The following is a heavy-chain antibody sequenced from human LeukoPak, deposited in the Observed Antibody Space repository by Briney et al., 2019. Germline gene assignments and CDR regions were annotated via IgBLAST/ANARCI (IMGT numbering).Heavy chain of an antibody. J-gene: IGHJ4*02. CDR1: GFTFTTYW. CDR2: ISWNSGNL. V-gene: IGHV3-9*01. CDR3: AKGVYGSGSHFYYFDY. Sequence: GESLRLSCAASGFTFTTYWMSWVRQAPGKGLEWVSGISWNSGNLGYADFVKGRFTISRDNAKNSLFLQMNSLRPEDTALYYCAKGVYGSGSHFYYFDYWGQGTLVTVSS. D-gene: IGHD3-10*01.